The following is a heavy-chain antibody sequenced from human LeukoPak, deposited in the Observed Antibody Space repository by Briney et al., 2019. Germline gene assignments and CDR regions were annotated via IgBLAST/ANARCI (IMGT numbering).Heavy chain of an antibody. V-gene: IGHV3-48*01. D-gene: IGHD1-14*01. CDR2: ISSDSGTI. CDR1: GLTFSTYS. CDR3: ARAAQPGFDP. Sequence: GGSLRLSCGASGLTFSTYSMNWVRQAPGKGLEWVSYISSDSGTIYYADSVKGRFIISRDNAKNSLYLQMNSLRAEDTAVYYCARAAQPGFDPWGQGTLVTVSS. J-gene: IGHJ5*02.